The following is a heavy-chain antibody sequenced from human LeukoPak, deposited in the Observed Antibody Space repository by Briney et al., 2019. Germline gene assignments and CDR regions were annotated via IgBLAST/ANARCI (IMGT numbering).Heavy chain of an antibody. CDR3: ARDSNYSGIDY. D-gene: IGHD1-26*01. J-gene: IGHJ4*02. CDR2: IYTSGST. Sequence: SETLSLTCTVSGGSISGYYWSWIRQPAGKGLEWIGRIYTSGSTNYNPSLKSRVTMSVDTSKNQFSLKLSSVTAADTAVSYCARDSNYSGIDYWGQGTLVTVSS. V-gene: IGHV4-4*07. CDR1: GGSISGYY.